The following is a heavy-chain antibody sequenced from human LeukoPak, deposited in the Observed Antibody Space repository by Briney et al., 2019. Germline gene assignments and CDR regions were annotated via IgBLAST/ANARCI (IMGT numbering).Heavy chain of an antibody. CDR3: TRGASSSNTYFDF. CDR1: GFTFNTYW. J-gene: IGHJ4*02. D-gene: IGHD3-3*01. CDR2: INIRGSST. V-gene: IGHV3-74*01. Sequence: GGSLRLSCAASGFTFNTYWMHWVRQAPGKGLVWVSRINIRGSSTGYADSVKGRFTVSRDNTKNTLFLQMNSLGAEDTAVYYCTRGASSSNTYFDFWGQGTLVTVSS.